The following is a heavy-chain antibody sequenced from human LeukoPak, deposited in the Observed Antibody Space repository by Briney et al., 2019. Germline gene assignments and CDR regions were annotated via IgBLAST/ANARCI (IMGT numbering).Heavy chain of an antibody. CDR1: GFTFGSYS. CDR3: AKDRYFDWLLYIDYYYGMDV. D-gene: IGHD3-9*01. V-gene: IGHV3-21*01. Sequence: PGGSLRLSCAASGFTFGSYSMNWVRQAPGKGLEWVSSISSSSSYIYYADSVKGRFTISRDNAKNSLYLQMNSLRAEDTAVYYCAKDRYFDWLLYIDYYYGMDVWGQGTTVTVSS. CDR2: ISSSSSYI. J-gene: IGHJ6*02.